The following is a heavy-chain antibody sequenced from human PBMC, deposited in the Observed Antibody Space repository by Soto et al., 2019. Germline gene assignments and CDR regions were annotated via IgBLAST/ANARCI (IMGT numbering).Heavy chain of an antibody. J-gene: IGHJ4*02. CDR1: GGSISSGCYY. Sequence: SETLSLTCTVSGGSISSGCYYWSWLRQHPGKGLEWIGYIYYSGSTYYNPSLKSRVTISVDTSKNQFSLKLSSVTAADTAVYYCASDIAAAGTGGYWGQGTLVTVSS. D-gene: IGHD6-13*01. CDR3: ASDIAAAGTGGY. V-gene: IGHV4-31*02. CDR2: IYYSGST.